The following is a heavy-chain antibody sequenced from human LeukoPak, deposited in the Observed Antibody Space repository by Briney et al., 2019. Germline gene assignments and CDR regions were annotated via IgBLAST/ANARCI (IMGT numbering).Heavy chain of an antibody. CDR1: GGSISSSGYY. J-gene: IGHJ5*02. CDR3: ARHSRTVGSVGIDP. CDR2: IYYTGST. V-gene: IGHV4-39*01. Sequence: SETLSLTCTVSGGSISSSGYYWGWIRQPPGKGLEWIGNIYYTGSTYYNPSPKSRVTISVDTSKNQFSLKLSSVTAADTAVYYCARHSRTVGSVGIDPWGQGTLVTVSS. D-gene: IGHD4-23*01.